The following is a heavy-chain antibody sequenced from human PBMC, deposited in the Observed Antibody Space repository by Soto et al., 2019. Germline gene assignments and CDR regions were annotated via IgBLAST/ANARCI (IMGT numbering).Heavy chain of an antibody. D-gene: IGHD4-17*01. V-gene: IGHV1-46*01. CDR1: GGTFSSYA. J-gene: IGHJ2*01. CDR2: INPSGGST. CDR3: ARDRNYGGNSKHWYFDL. Sequence: ASVKVSCKASGGTFSSYAISWVRQAPGQGLEWMGIINPSGGSTSYAQKFQGRVTMTRDTSTSTVYMELSSLRSEDTAVYYCARDRNYGGNSKHWYFDLWARGTLVTVSS.